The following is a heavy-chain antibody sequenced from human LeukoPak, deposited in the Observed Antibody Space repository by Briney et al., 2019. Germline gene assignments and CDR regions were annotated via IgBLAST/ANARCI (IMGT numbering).Heavy chain of an antibody. V-gene: IGHV3-74*01. Sequence: TGGSLRLSCAASEFTLSTYWMHWVRQAPGKGLVWVSRIKSDGGTNYADSVKGRFTISRDNAKKTVSLQMNSLRPEDTGVYYCARAPSEIGGYYPEYFRHWGQGTLVTVSS. CDR1: EFTLSTYW. D-gene: IGHD3-22*01. J-gene: IGHJ1*01. CDR3: ARAPSEIGGYYPEYFRH. CDR2: IKSDGGT.